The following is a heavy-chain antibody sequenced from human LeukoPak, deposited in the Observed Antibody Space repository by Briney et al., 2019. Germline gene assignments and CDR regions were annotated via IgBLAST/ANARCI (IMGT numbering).Heavy chain of an antibody. CDR2: IRGSADST. CDR3: AKGTRSYFFDY. J-gene: IGHJ4*02. CDR1: GFTFSSYG. V-gene: IGHV3-23*01. Sequence: LSGGSLRLSCAASGFTFSSYGMHWVRQAPGKALEWVSSIRGSADSTHYADSVKGRFTISRDNSKNTLYLQMNSLRAEDTAIYYCAKGTRSYFFDYWGQGTLVTVSS.